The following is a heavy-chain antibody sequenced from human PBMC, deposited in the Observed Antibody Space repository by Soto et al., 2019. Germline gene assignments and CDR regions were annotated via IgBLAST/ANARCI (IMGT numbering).Heavy chain of an antibody. Sequence: GASVKVSCKASGYTFTSYGISWVRQAPGQGLEWMGWISAYNGNTNHAQKLQGRVTMTTDTSTSTAYMELRSLRSDDTAVYYCARDLTGDSSWFDPWRQGTLVTVSS. J-gene: IGHJ5*02. CDR1: GYTFTSYG. CDR3: ARDLTGDSSWFDP. V-gene: IGHV1-18*01. CDR2: ISAYNGNT. D-gene: IGHD6-13*01.